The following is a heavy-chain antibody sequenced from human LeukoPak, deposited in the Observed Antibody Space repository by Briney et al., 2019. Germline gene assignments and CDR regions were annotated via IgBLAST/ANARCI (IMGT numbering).Heavy chain of an antibody. J-gene: IGHJ4*02. D-gene: IGHD3-10*01. CDR3: AGQYGSGSSYTPVVDL. CDR1: GGSISSHYY. V-gene: IGHV4-39*01. Sequence: SETLSLTCTVSGGSISSHYYWIWIRQPPGKGLEWIGSIYYSGSTYYNPSLKSRVTISVDTSKNQFSLKLNSLTAAETAVYYCAGQYGSGSSYTPVVDLWGQGTLVTVSS. CDR2: IYYSGST.